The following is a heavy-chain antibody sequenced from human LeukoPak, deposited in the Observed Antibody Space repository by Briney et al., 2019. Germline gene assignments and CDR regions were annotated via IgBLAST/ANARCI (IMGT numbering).Heavy chain of an antibody. J-gene: IGHJ4*02. D-gene: IGHD2-15*01. CDR3: ARVDGSPDS. Sequence: ASVKVSCKASGYTFTSLDINWVRQAPGQGLEWMGWINPNSGNRGYAQQFQGRVTITRDTSIGTVYMELSSLRSEDTAVYYCARVDGSPDSWGQGTLVTVSS. CDR1: GYTFTSLD. V-gene: IGHV1-8*01. CDR2: INPNSGNR.